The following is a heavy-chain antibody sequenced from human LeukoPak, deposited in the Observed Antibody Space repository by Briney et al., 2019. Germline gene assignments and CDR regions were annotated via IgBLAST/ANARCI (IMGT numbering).Heavy chain of an antibody. D-gene: IGHD3-3*01. V-gene: IGHV1-69*13. CDR3: ARGRRELRFLEWSFL. CDR2: IIPIFGTA. CDR1: GGTFSSYA. Sequence: SVKVSCKVSGGTFSSYAISWVRQAPGQGLEWVGGIIPIFGTANYAQKFQGRVTITADESTSTAYMELSSLRSEDTAVYYCARGRRELRFLEWSFLWGQGTLVTVSS. J-gene: IGHJ4*02.